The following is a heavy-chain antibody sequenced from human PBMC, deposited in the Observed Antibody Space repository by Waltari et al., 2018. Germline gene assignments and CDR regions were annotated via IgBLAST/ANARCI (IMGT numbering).Heavy chain of an antibody. V-gene: IGHV4-59*01. CDR1: GGSISSYY. CDR3: AARGRTGTTPFDY. J-gene: IGHJ4*02. D-gene: IGHD1-1*01. Sequence: QVQLQESGPGLVKPSETLSLTCTVSGGSISSYYWSWIRQSPGKGLEWIGYIYYSGSTNYNPSLKSRVTISVDTSKNQFSLKLSSVTAADTAVYYCAARGRTGTTPFDYWGQGTLVTVSS. CDR2: IYYSGST.